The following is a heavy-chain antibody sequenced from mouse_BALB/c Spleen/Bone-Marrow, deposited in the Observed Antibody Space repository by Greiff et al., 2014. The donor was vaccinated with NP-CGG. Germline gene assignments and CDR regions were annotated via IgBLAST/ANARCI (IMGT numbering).Heavy chain of an antibody. J-gene: IGHJ3*01. V-gene: IGHV5-6-5*01. CDR2: ISRGGTT. D-gene: IGHD1-1*01. CDR3: ARNYYGTFAY. CDR1: GFTFSSYA. Sequence: EVQVVESGGGLVKPGGSLKLSCAASGFTFSSYAMSWVRQTPVKRLEWVASISRGGTTYYPDSVKGRFTISRDNARNILYLQMSGLRSEDTAMYYCARNYYGTFAYWGQGTLVTVSA.